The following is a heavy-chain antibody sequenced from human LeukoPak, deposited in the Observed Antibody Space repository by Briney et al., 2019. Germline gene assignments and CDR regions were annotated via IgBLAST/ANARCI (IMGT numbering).Heavy chain of an antibody. CDR3: ARASHCSGGSCYSGAVSDY. V-gene: IGHV7-4-1*02. Sequence: ASVKVSFKASGYPFTSYAMNWVRPAPGQGVEWMGWINTKTGNPTYAQGFTGRFVFSLDTSVSTAYLQISSLKAEDTAVYYCARASHCSGGSCYSGAVSDYWGQGTLVTVSS. CDR2: INTKTGNP. D-gene: IGHD2-15*01. J-gene: IGHJ4*02. CDR1: GYPFTSYA.